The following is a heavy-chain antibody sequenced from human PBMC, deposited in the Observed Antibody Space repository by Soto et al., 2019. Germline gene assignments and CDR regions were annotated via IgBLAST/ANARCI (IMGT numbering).Heavy chain of an antibody. CDR3: AREKASTSLLTHYYYAMDV. CDR1: GYTYINYY. CDR2: INPSGGRT. Sequence: SVKVSCKSSGYTYINYYVHWGLQAPGQGLEWMGMINPSGGRTTYPQKFQGRVTMTRDTSTSTVYVELSSLRPDDTAVFYCAREKASTSLLTHYYYAMDVWGQGTTVTVSS. J-gene: IGHJ6*02. V-gene: IGHV1-46*01.